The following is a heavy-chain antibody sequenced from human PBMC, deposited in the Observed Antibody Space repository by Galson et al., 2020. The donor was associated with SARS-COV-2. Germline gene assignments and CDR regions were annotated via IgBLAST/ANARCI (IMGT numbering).Heavy chain of an antibody. V-gene: IGHV3-30*04. D-gene: IGHD2-8*01. J-gene: IGHJ4*02. Sequence: SCAASGFTFSTYAMLWVRQAPGKGLEWVGLISHDGRHKYFTESVKGRFTISRDNFGNTLYLQINSLRAEDTAIYYCASGYCTSGRCARGDYWGRGTLVTVS. CDR1: GFTFSTYA. CDR3: ASGYCTSGRCARGDY. CDR2: ISHDGRHK.